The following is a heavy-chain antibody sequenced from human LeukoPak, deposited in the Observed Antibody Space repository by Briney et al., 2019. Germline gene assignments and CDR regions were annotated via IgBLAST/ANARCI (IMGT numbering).Heavy chain of an antibody. CDR2: IYYSGST. Sequence: SETLSLTCTVSGYSISNGYYWGWIRQPPGKGLEWIGYIYYSGSTNYNPSLKSRVTISVDTSKNQFSLKLNSVTAADTAVYYCARNGDDSSDYYYFDYWGQGTLVTVSS. CDR3: ARNGDDSSDYYYFDY. J-gene: IGHJ4*02. D-gene: IGHD3-22*01. CDR1: GYSISNGYY. V-gene: IGHV4-61*05.